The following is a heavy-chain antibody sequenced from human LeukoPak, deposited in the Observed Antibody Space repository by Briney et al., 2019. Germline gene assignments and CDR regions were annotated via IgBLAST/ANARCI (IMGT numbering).Heavy chain of an antibody. CDR2: INPSGGST. V-gene: IGHV1-46*01. CDR3: ARESKVVPAAGYFDY. J-gene: IGHJ4*02. D-gene: IGHD2-2*01. Sequence: ASVKVSCKASGHTFTSYYMHWVRQAPGQGLEWMGIINPSGGSTSYAQKFQGRVTMTRDTSTSTVYMELGSLRSEDTAVYYCARESKVVPAAGYFDYWGQGTLVTVSS. CDR1: GHTFTSYY.